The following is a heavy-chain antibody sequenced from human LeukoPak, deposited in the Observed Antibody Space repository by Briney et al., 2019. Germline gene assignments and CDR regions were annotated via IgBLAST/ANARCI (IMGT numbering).Heavy chain of an antibody. CDR2: INPNSGGT. Sequence: GASVKVSCKASGYTFTGYYMHWVRQAPGQGLEWMGWINPNSGGTNYAQKFQGRVTMTRDTSISTAYMELSRLRSDDTAVYYCARYDYGDCATDWFDPWGQGTLVTVSS. D-gene: IGHD4-17*01. CDR3: ARYDYGDCATDWFDP. CDR1: GYTFTGYY. V-gene: IGHV1-2*02. J-gene: IGHJ5*02.